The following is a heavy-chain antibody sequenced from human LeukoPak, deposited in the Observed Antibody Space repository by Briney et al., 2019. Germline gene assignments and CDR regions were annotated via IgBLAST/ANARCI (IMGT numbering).Heavy chain of an antibody. CDR3: ARLKLGYYYDSSGYYFDAFDI. J-gene: IGHJ3*02. CDR2: IYSSVST. CDR1: GGSISSNAYY. V-gene: IGHV4-39*01. D-gene: IGHD3-22*01. Sequence: SETLSLTCTVSGGSISSNAYYWAWLRQPPGKGLEWIGSIYSSVSTYYNPSLKSRVTISVVTSKNQFSLKLSSETAADTAVYYCARLKLGYYYDSSGYYFDAFDIWGQGTMVTVSS.